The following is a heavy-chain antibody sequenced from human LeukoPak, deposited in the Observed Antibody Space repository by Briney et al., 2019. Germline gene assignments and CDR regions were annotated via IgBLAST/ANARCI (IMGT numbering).Heavy chain of an antibody. Sequence: GASVKVSCKASGGTFSSYAISWVRQAPGQGLEWMGGIIPIFGTANYARKFQGRVTITTDESTSTAYMELSSLRSEDTAVYYCASTPGGSSHRYYFDYWGQGTLVTVSS. D-gene: IGHD6-6*01. J-gene: IGHJ4*02. CDR1: GGTFSSYA. V-gene: IGHV1-69*05. CDR2: IIPIFGTA. CDR3: ASTPGGSSHRYYFDY.